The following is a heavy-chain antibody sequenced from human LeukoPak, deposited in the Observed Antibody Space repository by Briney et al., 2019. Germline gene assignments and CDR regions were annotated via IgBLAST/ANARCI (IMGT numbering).Heavy chain of an antibody. V-gene: IGHV3-23*01. CDR2: ISGSGGST. J-gene: IGHJ6*02. CDR3: AKVAAAGTGGYVYYYYYGMDV. Sequence: GGSLRLSCAASGFTFSSYAMSWVRQAPGKGLEWVSAISGSGGSTYYADSVKGRFTISRDNSKNTLYLQMNSLRAEDTAVYYCAKVAAAGTGGYVYYYYYGMDVWGQGTAVTVSS. CDR1: GFTFSSYA. D-gene: IGHD6-13*01.